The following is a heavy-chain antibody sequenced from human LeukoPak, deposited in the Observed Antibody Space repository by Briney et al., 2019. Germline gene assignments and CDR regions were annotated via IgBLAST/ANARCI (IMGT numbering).Heavy chain of an antibody. CDR3: AKVGSVGPKGYFQH. CDR1: GFTFSSYA. CDR2: ISYDGSNK. J-gene: IGHJ1*01. D-gene: IGHD1-26*01. V-gene: IGHV3-30-3*01. Sequence: PGGSLRLSCAASGFTFSSYAMGWVRQAPGKGLEWVAVISYDGSNKYYADSVKGRFTISRDNSKNTLYLQMNSLRAEDTAVYYCAKVGSVGPKGYFQHWGQGTLVTVSS.